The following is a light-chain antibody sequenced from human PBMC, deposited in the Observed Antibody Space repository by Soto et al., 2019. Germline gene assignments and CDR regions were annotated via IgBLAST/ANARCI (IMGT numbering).Light chain of an antibody. J-gene: IGKJ1*01. CDR3: QQYASSRT. V-gene: IGKV3-20*01. Sequence: EIVLTQSPGTLSLSPGERATLSCRASQSISSSYLAWYQQKPGQAPRLLIYGASRRATGAPDRFSGSGSGTDFTLTISRLEPEDFAVYYCQQYASSRTFGQGTKVDIK. CDR1: QSISSSY. CDR2: GAS.